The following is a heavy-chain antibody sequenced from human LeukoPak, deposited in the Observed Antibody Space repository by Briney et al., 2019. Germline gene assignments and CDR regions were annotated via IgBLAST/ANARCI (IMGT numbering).Heavy chain of an antibody. CDR2: INHSGST. V-gene: IGHV4-34*01. Sequence: KPSETLSPTCAVYGGSFSGYYWSWIRQPPGKGLEWIGEINHSGSTNYNPSLKSRVTISVDTSKNQFSLKLSSVTAADTAVYYCARPAWFGEFGYWGQGTLVTVSS. J-gene: IGHJ4*02. CDR1: GGSFSGYY. CDR3: ARPAWFGEFGY. D-gene: IGHD3-10*01.